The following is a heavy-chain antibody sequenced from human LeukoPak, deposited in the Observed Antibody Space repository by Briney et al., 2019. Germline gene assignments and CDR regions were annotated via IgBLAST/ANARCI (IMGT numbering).Heavy chain of an antibody. D-gene: IGHD5-18*01. Sequence: PGGYLRLSCAASGFTFSSYAMSWVRHAPGKGLEWVSAISGSGGSTYYDDSVKGRFTISRDNSKNTLYLQMNSLRAEDTAVYYCAKSGTAMVLIFDYWGQGTLVTVSS. CDR2: ISGSGGST. CDR3: AKSGTAMVLIFDY. J-gene: IGHJ4*02. V-gene: IGHV3-23*01. CDR1: GFTFSSYA.